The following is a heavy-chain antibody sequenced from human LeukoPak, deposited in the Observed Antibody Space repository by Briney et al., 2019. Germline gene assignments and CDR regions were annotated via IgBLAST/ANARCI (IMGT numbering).Heavy chain of an antibody. CDR2: FFYGGTT. D-gene: IGHD5-12*01. V-gene: IGHV4-59*02. CDR3: ARSLSGLDSGDR. Sequence: SETLSLTCSVFGDSVSTNHWSWVRQPPGKELEWIGIFFYGGTTSYNPSLKSRVTISIDTSKNQFSLRLSSVTAADTAVYYCARSLSGLDSGDRWGQGTLVTVSS. J-gene: IGHJ5*02. CDR1: GDSVSTNH.